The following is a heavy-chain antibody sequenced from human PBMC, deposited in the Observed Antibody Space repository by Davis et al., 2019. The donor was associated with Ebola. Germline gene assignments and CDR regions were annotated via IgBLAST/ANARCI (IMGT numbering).Heavy chain of an antibody. V-gene: IGHV5-51*01. Sequence: GESLKISCKGSGYSFTSYWIGWVRQMPGKGLEWMGIIYPGDSDTRYSPSFQGQVTISVDKSTNTAFLHWSSLKASDTAMYYCARPLDYGDYGYYFDYWGQGTLVTVSS. D-gene: IGHD4-17*01. CDR3: ARPLDYGDYGYYFDY. CDR2: IYPGDSDT. CDR1: GYSFTSYW. J-gene: IGHJ4*02.